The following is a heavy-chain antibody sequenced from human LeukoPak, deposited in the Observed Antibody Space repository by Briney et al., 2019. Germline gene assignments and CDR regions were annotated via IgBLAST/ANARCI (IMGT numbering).Heavy chain of an antibody. J-gene: IGHJ4*02. Sequence: PPETLPLTCTVSGDFITAYYWSWIRQPAGKGLEWIGRIYTSGSTNYNPSLKSRVTMSVDTSKNQFSLKLSSVTAADTAVYYCARDQNGWFDYWGQGTLVTVSS. CDR2: IYTSGST. V-gene: IGHV4-4*07. CDR3: ARDQNGWFDY. CDR1: GDFITAYY. D-gene: IGHD2-8*01.